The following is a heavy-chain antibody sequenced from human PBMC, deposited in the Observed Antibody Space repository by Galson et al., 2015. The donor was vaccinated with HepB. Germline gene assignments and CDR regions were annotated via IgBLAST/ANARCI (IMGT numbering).Heavy chain of an antibody. Sequence: QSGAEVKKPGESLKVSCKASGYTFTGYYMHWVRQAPGQGLEWMGWINPNSGGTNYAQKFQGWVTMTRDTSISTAYMELSRLRSDDTAVYYCARDLDRIGGSGWYYYFDYWGQGTLVTVSS. CDR3: ARDLDRIGGSGWYYYFDY. CDR1: GYTFTGYY. J-gene: IGHJ4*02. CDR2: INPNSGGT. V-gene: IGHV1-2*04. D-gene: IGHD6-19*01.